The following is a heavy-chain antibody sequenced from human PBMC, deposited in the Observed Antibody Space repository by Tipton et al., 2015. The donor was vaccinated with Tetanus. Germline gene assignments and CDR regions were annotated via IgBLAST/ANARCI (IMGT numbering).Heavy chain of an antibody. Sequence: LSLTCTVSGGSISSYYWSWIRQPPGKGLEWIGYIYYSGSTNYNPSLKSRVTISVDTSKNQFSLKLSSVTAADTAVYYCARVSDYYYDSSGYGWFDPWGQGTLVTVSS. J-gene: IGHJ5*02. CDR3: ARVSDYYYDSSGYGWFDP. V-gene: IGHV4-59*01. D-gene: IGHD3-22*01. CDR1: GGSISSYY. CDR2: IYYSGST.